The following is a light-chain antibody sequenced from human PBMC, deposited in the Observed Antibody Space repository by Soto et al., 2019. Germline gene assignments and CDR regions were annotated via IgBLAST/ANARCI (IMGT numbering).Light chain of an antibody. CDR3: QKYDTSPYT. CDR1: QTVIKNY. CDR2: GAS. J-gene: IGKJ2*01. V-gene: IGKV3-20*01. Sequence: ESVLTQSPGTLSLSPGERATLSCRASQTVIKNYLAWYQRKPGQAPRLLIYGASNRATGIPDRFSGDGSGTDVTLTINRLEAEDSALYYCQKYDTSPYTFGQGTKLEIK.